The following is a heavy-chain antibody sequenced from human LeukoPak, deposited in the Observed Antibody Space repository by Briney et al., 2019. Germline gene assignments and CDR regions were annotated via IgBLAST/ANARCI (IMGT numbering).Heavy chain of an antibody. CDR3: ARGDLRLDY. CDR2: INAHTGTP. CDR1: VYVFNTKY. Sequence: SVKLSCKSSVYVFNTKYHYWLRQEPGHAPERVGCINAHTGTPTYAQGFTGRFVFSSDTSVSTAYLQISSLRAEDTAVYYCARGDLRLDYWGQGTLVTVSS. V-gene: IGHV7-4-1*02. J-gene: IGHJ4*02.